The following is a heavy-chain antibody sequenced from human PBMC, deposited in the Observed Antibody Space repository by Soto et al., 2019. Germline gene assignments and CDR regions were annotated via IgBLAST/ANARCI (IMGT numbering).Heavy chain of an antibody. Sequence: QVQLVQSGAEVKKPGAPVKVSCKASGYTFSSYYMHWVRQAPGQGLEWMGIINPSGGTTSYAQKFQGRVTMTRYTSTCTVYMELSSLRSEDTAVYYCARATRLVGATGHDAFDIWGQGTLVTVSS. J-gene: IGHJ3*02. CDR2: INPSGGTT. CDR3: ARATRLVGATGHDAFDI. CDR1: GYTFSSYY. V-gene: IGHV1-46*01. D-gene: IGHD1-26*01.